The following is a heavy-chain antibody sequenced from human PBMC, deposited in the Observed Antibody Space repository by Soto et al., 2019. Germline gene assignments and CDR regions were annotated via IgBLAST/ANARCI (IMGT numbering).Heavy chain of an antibody. J-gene: IGHJ5*02. Sequence: PSQTLSLTCAISGDSVSSNSAAWNWIRQSPSRGLEWLGRTYYRSKWYNDYAVSVKSRITINPDTSKNQFSLQLNSVTPEDTAVYYCARGDMVRGVITYNRFDPWGQGTLVTVSS. D-gene: IGHD3-10*01. CDR1: GDSVSSNSAA. CDR3: ARGDMVRGVITYNRFDP. CDR2: TYYRSKWYN. V-gene: IGHV6-1*01.